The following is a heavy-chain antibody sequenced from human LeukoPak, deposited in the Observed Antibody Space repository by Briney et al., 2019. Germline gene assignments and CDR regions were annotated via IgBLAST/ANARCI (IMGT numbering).Heavy chain of an antibody. Sequence: PSETLSLTCGVSGGSISNTNWWTWVRQPPGKGLEWIGEVNLQGSTNYNPSLKSRVSISVDTSKNQFSLKLSSVTAADTAVYYCARTGSTVTMLYPFDHWGQGTLVTVSS. CDR1: GGSISNTNW. J-gene: IGHJ4*02. CDR2: VNLQGST. D-gene: IGHD4-17*01. V-gene: IGHV4-4*02. CDR3: ARTGSTVTMLYPFDH.